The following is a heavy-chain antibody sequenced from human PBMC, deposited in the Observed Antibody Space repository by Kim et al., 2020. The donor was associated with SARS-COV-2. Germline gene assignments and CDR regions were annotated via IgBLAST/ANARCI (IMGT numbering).Heavy chain of an antibody. CDR1: GGSISSSSYY. J-gene: IGHJ4*02. D-gene: IGHD3-22*01. CDR3: ARPLGSFDSSGYFY. CDR2: VFHTGST. V-gene: IGHV4-39*01. Sequence: SETLSLTCTVSGGSISSSSYYWGWIRQPPGKGLEWIGSVFHTGSTYYNPSLKSRLTISVDTSKNQFSRRLRSVTAADTAVYYCARPLGSFDSSGYFYWGQGAPVTVSS.